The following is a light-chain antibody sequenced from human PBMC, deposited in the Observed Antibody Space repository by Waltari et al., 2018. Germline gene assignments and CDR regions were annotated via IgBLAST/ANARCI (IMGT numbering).Light chain of an antibody. CDR3: QSYDSSLSAWV. Sequence: QSVLTQPPSLSGAPGQRVTISCTGSSSSIGAGYDVNWYQQLPETATKLLIYDNHSPPSWVPDRSSASMSGTSPSLAIAALQAADAADYYCQSYDSSLSAWVFGTGTKVTVL. V-gene: IGLV1-40*01. J-gene: IGLJ1*01. CDR1: SSSIGAGYD. CDR2: DNH.